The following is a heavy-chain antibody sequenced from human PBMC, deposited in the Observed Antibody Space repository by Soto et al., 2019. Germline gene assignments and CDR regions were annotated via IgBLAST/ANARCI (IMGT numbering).Heavy chain of an antibody. CDR2: VIPIFGTA. Sequence: QVQLVQSGAEVKKPGSSVKVSCKASGGTFSSYTISWVRQAPGQGLEWMGGVIPIFGTANYAQMFQGRVTXXADESTRTVYMELSSLRSGDTAVYYCASDSRHDYGDYGMDYWGQGTLVTVSS. D-gene: IGHD4-17*01. CDR1: GGTFSSYT. CDR3: ASDSRHDYGDYGMDY. V-gene: IGHV1-69*12. J-gene: IGHJ4*02.